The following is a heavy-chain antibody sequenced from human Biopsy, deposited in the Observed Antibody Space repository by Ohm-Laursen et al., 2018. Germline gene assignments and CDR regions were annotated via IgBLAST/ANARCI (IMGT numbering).Heavy chain of an antibody. J-gene: IGHJ5*02. CDR3: AKEVFSAVGTSGFDP. D-gene: IGHD1/OR15-1a*01. Sequence: LRLSCAASGFTFSSHAMSWVRQAPGKGLECVSVINGSGGSTYYADPMKGRFTISRDNSKKTVYLQMKSLRVEDTAVYYCAKEVFSAVGTSGFDPWGQGTLVTVSS. CDR1: GFTFSSHA. V-gene: IGHV3-23*01. CDR2: INGSGGST.